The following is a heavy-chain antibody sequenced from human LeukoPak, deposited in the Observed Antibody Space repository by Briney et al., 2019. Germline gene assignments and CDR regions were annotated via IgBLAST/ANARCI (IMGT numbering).Heavy chain of an antibody. CDR2: ISSSSSTI. D-gene: IGHD6-13*01. J-gene: IGHJ4*02. CDR1: GFTFSSYS. Sequence: GGSLRLSCAASGFTFSSYSMNWVRQAPGKGLEWVSYISSSSSTIYYADSVKGRFTTSRDKSNTLYLQMNSLRAEDTAVYYCARRFPYSSTWDFDYWGQGTLVTVSS. V-gene: IGHV3-48*01. CDR3: ARRFPYSSTWDFDY.